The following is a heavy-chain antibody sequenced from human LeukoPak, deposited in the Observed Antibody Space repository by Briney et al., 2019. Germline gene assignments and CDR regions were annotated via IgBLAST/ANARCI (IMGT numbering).Heavy chain of an antibody. J-gene: IGHJ5*02. CDR1: GGSISSYY. V-gene: IGHV4-4*07. CDR3: ARDPAYCSGGSCYGGWFDP. D-gene: IGHD2-15*01. CDR2: IHTSGST. Sequence: SETLSLTCTVSGGSISSYYWSWIRQPAGKGLEWIGRIHTSGSTNYNPSLKSRVTISVDTSKNQFSLKLNSVTAADTAVYYCARDPAYCSGGSCYGGWFDPWGQGTLVTVSS.